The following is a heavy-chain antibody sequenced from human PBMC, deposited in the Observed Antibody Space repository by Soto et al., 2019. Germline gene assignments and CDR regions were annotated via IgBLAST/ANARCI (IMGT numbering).Heavy chain of an antibody. CDR1: VFTVSSFA. V-gene: IGHV3-23*01. CDR3: AGPGYSSQDY. J-gene: IGHJ4*02. CDR2: ISGSGDGT. Sequence: WWSLRVSCSASVFTVSSFALSWVRQAPGMGLEWVSAISGSGDGTDYADSVKGRFTISRDNSKNTLYLQMNSLRAEDTAVYYCAGPGYSSQDYWGQGALVTVS. D-gene: IGHD5-18*01.